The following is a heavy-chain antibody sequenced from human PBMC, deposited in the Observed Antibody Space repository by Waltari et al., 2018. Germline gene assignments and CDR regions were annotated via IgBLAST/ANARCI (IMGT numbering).Heavy chain of an antibody. J-gene: IGHJ4*02. V-gene: IGHV3-23*01. D-gene: IGHD3-3*01. CDR2: RSGNSGKV. CDR1: GFTFSTFA. CDR3: ATGVTYTTTFDH. Sequence: EVQLLESGGDLVQPGESLRLSCVASGFTFSTFALSWVRQSPGKGLEWVSVRSGNSGKVHYADSVKGRFTISRDNSMNTLYLQMNSLRAEDTAVYYCATGVTYTTTFDHWGQGTPVTVSS.